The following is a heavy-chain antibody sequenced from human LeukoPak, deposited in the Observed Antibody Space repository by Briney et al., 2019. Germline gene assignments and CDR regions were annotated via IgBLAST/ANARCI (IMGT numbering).Heavy chain of an antibody. Sequence: ASVKVSCKASGYTFTGYYTHWVRQAPGQGLEWMGRINPNSGGTNYAQKFQGRVTMTRDTSISTAYMELSRLRSDDTAVYYCARDDRTIAAAGTPDYWGQGTLVTVSS. D-gene: IGHD6-13*01. J-gene: IGHJ4*02. CDR1: GYTFTGYY. CDR2: INPNSGGT. V-gene: IGHV1-2*06. CDR3: ARDDRTIAAAGTPDY.